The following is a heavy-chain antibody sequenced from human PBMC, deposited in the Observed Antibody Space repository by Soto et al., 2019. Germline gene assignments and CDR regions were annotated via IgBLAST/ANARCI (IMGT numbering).Heavy chain of an antibody. J-gene: IGHJ4*02. CDR2: INAGNGNT. V-gene: IGHV1-3*01. D-gene: IGHD3-10*01. CDR1: GYTFTSYA. CDR3: ARTDYYYLDY. Sequence: QVQLVQSGAEVKKPGASVKVSCKASGYTFTSYAMHWVRQAPGQRLEWMGWINAGNGNTKYSQKFQGRVTITRDTSASTASLELSSVRSEDTAVYYCARTDYYYLDYWGQGTRVTVSS.